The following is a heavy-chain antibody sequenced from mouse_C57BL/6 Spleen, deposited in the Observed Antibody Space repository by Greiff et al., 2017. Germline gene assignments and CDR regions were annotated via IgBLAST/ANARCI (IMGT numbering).Heavy chain of an antibody. CDR1: GYTFTSYW. Sequence: QVQLKQPGAELVRPGSSVKLSCKASGYTFTSYWMHWVKQRPIQGLEWIGNIDPSDSETHYNQKFKDKATLTVDKSSSTAYMQLSSLTSEDSAVYYCARLDDRSYYAMDYWGQGTSVTVSS. V-gene: IGHV1-52*01. D-gene: IGHD2-12*01. J-gene: IGHJ4*01. CDR3: ARLDDRSYYAMDY. CDR2: IDPSDSET.